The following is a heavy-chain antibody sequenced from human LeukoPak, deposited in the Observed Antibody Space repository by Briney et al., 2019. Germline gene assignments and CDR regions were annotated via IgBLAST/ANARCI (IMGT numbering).Heavy chain of an antibody. D-gene: IGHD3-10*01. Sequence: GGSLRLSCAASGFTLSSFGMHWVRQAPGKGLEWVAFIRYDGNDKYYADSVKGRFTISRDNSRNTLYVQMSSLTVDDTAVYYCAKDFSGREVFGSGLYWGQGTLVTVSS. V-gene: IGHV3-30*02. CDR1: GFTLSSFG. CDR3: AKDFSGREVFGSGLY. CDR2: IRYDGNDK. J-gene: IGHJ4*02.